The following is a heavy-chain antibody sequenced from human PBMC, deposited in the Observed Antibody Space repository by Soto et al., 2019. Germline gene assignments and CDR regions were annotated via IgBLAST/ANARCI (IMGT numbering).Heavy chain of an antibody. CDR3: ARDNHYDFWNPGAPDGMDV. CDR1: GGTFSSYA. Sequence: QVQLVQSGAEVKKPGSSVKVSCKASGGTFSSYAISWVRQAPGQGLEWMGGIIPIFGTANYAQKFQGRVTMTTDTSTSTAYMELRSLRSDDTAVYYCARDNHYDFWNPGAPDGMDVWGQGTTVTVSS. D-gene: IGHD3-3*01. J-gene: IGHJ6*02. CDR2: IIPIFGTA. V-gene: IGHV1-69*06.